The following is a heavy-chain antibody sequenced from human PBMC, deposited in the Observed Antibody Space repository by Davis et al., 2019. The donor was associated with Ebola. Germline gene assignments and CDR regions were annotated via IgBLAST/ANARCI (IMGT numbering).Heavy chain of an antibody. CDR3: ARELVGLYYYGMDV. CDR1: GFTVSSNY. V-gene: IGHV3-7*01. J-gene: IGHJ6*02. Sequence: GGSLRLSCAASGFTVSSNYMSWVRQAPGKGLEWVANIKQDGSEKYYVDSVKGRFTISRDNAKNSLYLQMNSLRAEDTAVYYCARELVGLYYYGMDVWGQGTTVTVSS. CDR2: IKQDGSEK.